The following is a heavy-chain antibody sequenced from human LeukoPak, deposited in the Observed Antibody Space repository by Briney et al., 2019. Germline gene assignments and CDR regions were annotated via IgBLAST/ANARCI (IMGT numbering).Heavy chain of an antibody. V-gene: IGHV3-21*01. D-gene: IGHD6-19*01. CDR3: ARAVAGTWNDY. CDR2: ISSSSSYI. J-gene: IGHJ4*02. CDR1: GFTFSSYS. Sequence: GGSLRLSCAASGFTFSSYSMNWVRQAPGKGPEWVSSISSSSSYIYYADSVKGRFTISRDNAKNSLYLQMNSLRAEDTAVYYCARAVAGTWNDYWGQGTLVTVSS.